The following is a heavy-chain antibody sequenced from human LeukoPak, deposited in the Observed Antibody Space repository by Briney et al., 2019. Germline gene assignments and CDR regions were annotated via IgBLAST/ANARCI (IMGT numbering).Heavy chain of an antibody. CDR3: ASPSDTGPYYYHSSGYFTDVFDI. CDR2: IIPIFGTA. CDR1: GGTFSSYA. V-gene: IGHV1-69*13. J-gene: IGHJ3*02. Sequence: SVKVSCKPSGGTFSSYAMSWVRQAPGQGLAWMGGIIPIFGTANYAQKFQGRVTITADESTSTAYMELSSLRSEDTAVYYCASPSDTGPYYYHSSGYFTDVFDIWGQGTMVTVSS. D-gene: IGHD3-22*01.